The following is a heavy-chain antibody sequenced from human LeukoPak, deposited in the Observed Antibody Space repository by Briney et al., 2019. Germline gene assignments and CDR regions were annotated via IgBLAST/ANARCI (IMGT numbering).Heavy chain of an antibody. CDR3: ARGHIAAAPYLFDY. J-gene: IGHJ4*02. D-gene: IGHD6-13*01. CDR2: IYYSGST. Sequence: SETLSLTCTVSGGSISSYYWSWIRQPPGKGLEWIGYIYYSGSTNYNPSLKSRVTISVDTSKNQFSLKLSSVTAADTAVYYCARGHIAAAPYLFDYWGQGTLVTVSS. CDR1: GGSISSYY. V-gene: IGHV4-59*01.